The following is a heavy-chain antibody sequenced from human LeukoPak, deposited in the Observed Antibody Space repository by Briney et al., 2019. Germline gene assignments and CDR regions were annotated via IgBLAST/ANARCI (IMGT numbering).Heavy chain of an antibody. D-gene: IGHD3-10*01. J-gene: IGHJ6*02. Sequence: GGSLRLSCAAPGFTFSSYGMHWVRQAPGKGLEWVAFIRYDGSNRYYADSVKGRFTISRDNSKNTLYLQMNSLRAEDTAVYYCAKSGGSGSSRNYGMDVWGQGTTVTVSS. V-gene: IGHV3-30*02. CDR3: AKSGGSGSSRNYGMDV. CDR1: GFTFSSYG. CDR2: IRYDGSNR.